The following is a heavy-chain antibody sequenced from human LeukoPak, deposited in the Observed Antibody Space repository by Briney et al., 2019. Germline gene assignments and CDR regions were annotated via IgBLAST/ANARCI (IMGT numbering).Heavy chain of an antibody. CDR2: VSGSGGST. V-gene: IGHV3-23*01. Sequence: PGGSLRLSCAASGFIFSSYAMSWVRQTPGKGLEWVSVVSGSGGSTYYADSVKGRFTISRDNSKNTVYLQMNSLRAEDTAVYYCAKGSALWFEETWGQRTLVTVSS. D-gene: IGHD3-10*01. J-gene: IGHJ4*02. CDR3: AKGSALWFEET. CDR1: GFIFSSYA.